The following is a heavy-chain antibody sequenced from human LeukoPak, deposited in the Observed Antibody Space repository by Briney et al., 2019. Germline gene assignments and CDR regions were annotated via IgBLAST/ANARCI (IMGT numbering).Heavy chain of an antibody. D-gene: IGHD1-26*01. V-gene: IGHV3-23*01. CDR2: LSGSGDTT. J-gene: IGHJ4*02. CDR3: AKLNSGSYHYTNFDY. CDR1: GFTFTSFA. Sequence: GGSLRLSCTASGFTFTSFAMTWVRQAPGKGLEWVPTLSGSGDTTFNADSVKGRFTISRDNSKNTLYPQMNSLRAEDTAIYYCAKLNSGSYHYTNFDYWGQGTLVTVSS.